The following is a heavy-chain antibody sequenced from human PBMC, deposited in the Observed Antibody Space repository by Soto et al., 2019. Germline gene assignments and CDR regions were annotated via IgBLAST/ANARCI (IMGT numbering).Heavy chain of an antibody. CDR3: ARDSQPNYFFDY. Sequence: SETLSLTCTVSGGSVSNYYWSWIRQPPGKGLEWIGYIHYSGSTRYNPSLERRVTISVDTSKNQFSLKLNSVTAADTAVYYCARDSQPNYFFDYWGQGTLVTVSS. V-gene: IGHV4-59*02. J-gene: IGHJ4*02. CDR1: GGSVSNYY. D-gene: IGHD3-10*01. CDR2: IHYSGST.